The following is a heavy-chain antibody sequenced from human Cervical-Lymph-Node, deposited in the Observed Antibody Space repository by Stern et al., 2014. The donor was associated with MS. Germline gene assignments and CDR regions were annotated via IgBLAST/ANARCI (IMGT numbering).Heavy chain of an antibody. Sequence: QVTLKESGPALVKPTQTLTLTCTFSGFSLVTSGVRVSWIRQPPGKALEWLARIDCNDKTFYNTSLMTRLTISKDPSKNQVVLTMTNVDPVDTATYYCARMMGSGYRHYFDYWGQGTPVTVS. CDR3: ARMMGSGYRHYFDY. J-gene: IGHJ4*02. V-gene: IGHV2-70*04. CDR1: GFSLVTSGVR. D-gene: IGHD3-3*01. CDR2: IDCNDKT.